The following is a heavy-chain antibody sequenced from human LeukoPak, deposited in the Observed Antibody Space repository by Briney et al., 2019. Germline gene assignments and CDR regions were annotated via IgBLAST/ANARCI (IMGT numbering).Heavy chain of an antibody. CDR2: FDPEDGET. CDR3: ATTRPRITMVRGVIMLEESCMDV. Sequence: GASVKVSCKVSGYTLTELSMHWVRQAPGKGLEWMGGFDPEDGETIYAQKFQGSVTMTEDTSTDTAYMELSSLRSEDTDVYYCATTRPRITMVRGVIMLEESCMDVWGQGTTVTVSS. D-gene: IGHD3-10*01. V-gene: IGHV1-24*01. CDR1: GYTLTELS. J-gene: IGHJ6*02.